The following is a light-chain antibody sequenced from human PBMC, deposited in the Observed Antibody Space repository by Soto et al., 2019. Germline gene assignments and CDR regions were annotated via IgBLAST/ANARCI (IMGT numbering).Light chain of an antibody. Sequence: QSALTQPASVSGSPGQSITISCTGTSSDVGGYNYVSWYQQRPGKAPKLMIYDVSNRPSGVSNRFSGSKSGNTASLTISGLQAEDEVDYYCSSYTSSSTLLFGGGTKLTVL. J-gene: IGLJ2*01. CDR2: DVS. CDR3: SSYTSSSTLL. V-gene: IGLV2-14*01. CDR1: SSDVGGYNY.